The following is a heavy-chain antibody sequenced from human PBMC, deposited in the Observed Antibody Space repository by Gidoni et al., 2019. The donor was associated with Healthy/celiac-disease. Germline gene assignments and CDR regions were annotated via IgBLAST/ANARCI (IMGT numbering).Heavy chain of an antibody. CDR3: ARLKDTAMVFDY. CDR2: IYYSGST. Sequence: QLQLQESGPGLVKPSETLSLTCTVSGGSISSSSYYWGWIRQPPGKGLEWIGSIYYSGSTYYNPSLKSRVTISVDTSKNQFSLKLSSVTAADTAVYYCARLKDTAMVFDYWGQGTLVTVSS. D-gene: IGHD5-18*01. J-gene: IGHJ4*02. V-gene: IGHV4-39*01. CDR1: GGSISSSSYY.